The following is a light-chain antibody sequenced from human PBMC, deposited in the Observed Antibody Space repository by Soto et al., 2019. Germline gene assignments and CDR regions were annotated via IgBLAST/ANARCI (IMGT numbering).Light chain of an antibody. CDR3: CSFTTSSTYV. J-gene: IGLJ1*01. V-gene: IGLV2-14*01. CDR1: SSDVGGYNY. Sequence: QSPLTQPASVSGSPGQSITISCTGTSSDVGGYNYVSWYQQYPGKAPKVMIYDVTNRPSGVSNRCSGSRSGNTASLTISGLQAEDEADYYCCSFTTSSTYVFGTGTKLTVL. CDR2: DVT.